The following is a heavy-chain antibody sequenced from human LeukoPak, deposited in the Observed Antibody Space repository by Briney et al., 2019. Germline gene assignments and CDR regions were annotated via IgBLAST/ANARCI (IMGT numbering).Heavy chain of an antibody. Sequence: PGGSLRLSCAASGFTFSSYSMNWVRQAPGKGLEWVSSISSSSSYIYYADSVKGRFTISRDNAKNSLYLQMNSLRAEDTAVYYCASSSPAYYGNNAIDDWGQGTLVTVSS. CDR2: ISSSSSYI. V-gene: IGHV3-21*01. D-gene: IGHD3-22*01. J-gene: IGHJ4*02. CDR3: ASSSPAYYGNNAIDD. CDR1: GFTFSSYS.